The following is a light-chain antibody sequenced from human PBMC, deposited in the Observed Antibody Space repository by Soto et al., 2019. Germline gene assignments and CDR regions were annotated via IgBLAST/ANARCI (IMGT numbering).Light chain of an antibody. V-gene: IGKV1-5*01. CDR3: QQPVT. CDR1: QSISSW. Sequence: DIQMTQSPSTLSASVGDRVTITCRASQSISSWLAWYQQKPGKAPKLLIYDASSLESGVPSRFRGSGSGTEFTLTISSLQPDDFSNYYCQQPVTFGQGTKVEIK. CDR2: DAS. J-gene: IGKJ1*01.